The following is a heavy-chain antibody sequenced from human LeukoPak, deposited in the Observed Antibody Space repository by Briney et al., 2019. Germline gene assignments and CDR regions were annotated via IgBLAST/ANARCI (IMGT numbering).Heavy chain of an antibody. CDR2: IYHSGST. V-gene: IGHV4-38-2*01. Sequence: SETLSLTCAVSGYSISSGYYWGWIRQPPGKVLEWIGSIYHSGSTYYNPSLKSRVTISLDTSKNQFSLKLSSVTAADTAVYYCARHVRDSSGRAADYWGQGTLVTVSS. CDR3: ARHVRDSSGRAADY. CDR1: GYSISSGYY. D-gene: IGHD6-19*01. J-gene: IGHJ4*02.